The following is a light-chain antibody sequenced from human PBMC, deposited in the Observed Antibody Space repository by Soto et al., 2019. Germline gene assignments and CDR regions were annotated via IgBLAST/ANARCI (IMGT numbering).Light chain of an antibody. CDR2: DAS. J-gene: IGKJ5*01. CDR1: LSVSSY. Sequence: EIMLTQSPATLSLSPGERSTLSFRSSLSVSSYLAWYQQKPGQAPRLLMYDASNRATGIPARFSGSGSGTDFTLAISSLEPEDFAVYYCQQRSNWPQVTFGQGTRLEIK. CDR3: QQRSNWPQVT. V-gene: IGKV3-11*01.